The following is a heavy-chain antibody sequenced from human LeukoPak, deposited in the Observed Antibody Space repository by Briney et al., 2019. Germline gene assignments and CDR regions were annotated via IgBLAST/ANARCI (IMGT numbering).Heavy chain of an antibody. J-gene: IGHJ4*02. Sequence: GGSLRLSCAASGFTFSDYYMSWIRQAPGEGLEWVSSISRSGESTFYADSVRGRFTISRDNSKNTVSLQMESLRAEDTALYYCAKDYAVGSIDYWGQGTLVTVSS. CDR1: GFTFSDYY. CDR2: ISRSGEST. D-gene: IGHD3-16*01. V-gene: IGHV3-23*01. CDR3: AKDYAVGSIDY.